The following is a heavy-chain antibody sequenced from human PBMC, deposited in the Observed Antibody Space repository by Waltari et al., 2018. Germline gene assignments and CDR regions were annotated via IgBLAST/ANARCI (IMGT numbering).Heavy chain of an antibody. D-gene: IGHD2-21*02. J-gene: IGHJ6*02. CDR2: ISLSPTYI. CDR3: AKGLTDVVVTAYYYYGMDV. CDR1: GFTFSTYA. Sequence: EVQLVESGGGLVKPGGSLRLSCAGTGFTFSTYAMNWVRQAPGKGLEWVSSISLSPTYIYDADSVKGRFTISRDNSKNTLYLQMNSLRAEDTAVYYCAKGLTDVVVTAYYYYGMDVWGQGTTVTVSS. V-gene: IGHV3-21*01.